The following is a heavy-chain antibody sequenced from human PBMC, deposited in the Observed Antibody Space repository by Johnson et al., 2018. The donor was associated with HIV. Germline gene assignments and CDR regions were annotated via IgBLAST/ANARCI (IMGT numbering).Heavy chain of an antibody. Sequence: AQLVESGGGLVQPGGSLRLSCAASGFTFSSNYMCWVRQAPGPGLEWVSTVYSGGTPYYTDSVKGRFTISRDNSTNTLYLQLNSLRAEDTAVYYCARVGASRFDAFDIWGQGTMVTVSS. V-gene: IGHV3-66*01. CDR2: VYSGGTP. CDR3: ARVGASRFDAFDI. CDR1: GFTFSSNY. J-gene: IGHJ3*02. D-gene: IGHD3-16*01.